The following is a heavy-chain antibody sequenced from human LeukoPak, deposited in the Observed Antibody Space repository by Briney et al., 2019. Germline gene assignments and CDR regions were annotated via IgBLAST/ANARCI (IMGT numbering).Heavy chain of an antibody. CDR1: EFTFSNYA. V-gene: IGHV3-23*01. J-gene: IGHJ5*02. CDR2: ISGGGGST. D-gene: IGHD1-14*01. CDR3: AKGSGINHYHWIDP. Sequence: GGSLRLSCAASEFTFSNYAMNWVRQAPGKGLEWVSGISGGGGSTCYADSVKGRFTISRDNSKNTLYLQMDSLRAEDTALYYCAKGSGINHYHWIDPWGQGTLVTVSS.